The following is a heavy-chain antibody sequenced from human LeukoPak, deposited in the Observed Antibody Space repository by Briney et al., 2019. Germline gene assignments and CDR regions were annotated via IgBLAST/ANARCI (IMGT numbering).Heavy chain of an antibody. V-gene: IGHV1-2*02. CDR2: INPNSGGT. Sequence: ASVKVSCKASGYTFTAYYMHWVRQAPGQGLEWMGWINPNSGGTRFAQKFQGRVTMTRDTPISTTFMDLSRLKSGDTAVYYCARVFTDSSIAVHLHYWGQGTLVTVSS. D-gene: IGHD6-19*01. CDR1: GYTFTAYY. J-gene: IGHJ4*02. CDR3: ARVFTDSSIAVHLHY.